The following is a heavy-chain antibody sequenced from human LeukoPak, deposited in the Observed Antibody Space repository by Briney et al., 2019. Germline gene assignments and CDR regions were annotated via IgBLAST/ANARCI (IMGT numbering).Heavy chain of an antibody. V-gene: IGHV1-69*13. Sequence: SVKVSCKASGGTFSSYAISWVRQAPGQGLEWMGGIIPIFGTANYAQKFPGRVTITADESTSTAYMELSSLRSEDTAVYYCARQIYYYDSSGYWFDYWGQGTMVTVSS. CDR1: GGTFSSYA. CDR3: ARQIYYYDSSGYWFDY. J-gene: IGHJ3*01. D-gene: IGHD3-22*01. CDR2: IIPIFGTA.